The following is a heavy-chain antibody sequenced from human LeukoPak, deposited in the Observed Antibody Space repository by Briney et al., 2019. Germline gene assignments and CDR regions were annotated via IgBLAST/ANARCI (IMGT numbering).Heavy chain of an antibody. V-gene: IGHV3-49*03. Sequence: GGSLRLSCTASGFTFGDYAMSWFRQAPGEGLEWVGFIRSKAHGGTTEYAASVKGRFTISRDDSKSIAYLQMDSLKTEDTAVYYCTRAGRYCSGGSSYSFYWGQGTLVTVSS. CDR1: GFTFGDYA. D-gene: IGHD2-15*01. J-gene: IGHJ4*02. CDR3: TRAGRYCSGGSSYSFY. CDR2: IRSKAHGGTT.